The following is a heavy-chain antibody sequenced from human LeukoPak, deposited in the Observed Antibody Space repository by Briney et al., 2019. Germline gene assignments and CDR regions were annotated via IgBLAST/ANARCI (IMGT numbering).Heavy chain of an antibody. CDR3: ARDQVITYYYYYMDV. Sequence: GGSLRLSCAASGFTFSTSWMTWVRQAPGKGLEWVSYISSSSTIYYADSVKGRFTISRDNAKNSLYLQMNSLRAEDTAVYYCARDQVITYYYYYMDVWGKGTTVTVSS. V-gene: IGHV3-48*04. CDR2: ISSSSTI. D-gene: IGHD3-22*01. J-gene: IGHJ6*03. CDR1: GFTFSTSW.